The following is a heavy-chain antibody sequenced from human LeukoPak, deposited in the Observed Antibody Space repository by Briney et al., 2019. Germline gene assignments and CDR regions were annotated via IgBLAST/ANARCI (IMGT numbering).Heavy chain of an antibody. CDR3: ARSGDYYDSSGRKVFFDY. CDR1: GFTFSSYS. V-gene: IGHV3-21*01. D-gene: IGHD3-22*01. J-gene: IGHJ4*02. CDR2: ISSSSSYI. Sequence: GGSLRLSCAASGFTFSSYSMNWVRQAPGKGLEWVSSISSSSSYIYYAGSVKGRFTISRDNAKNSLYLQMNSLRAEDTAVYYCARSGDYYDSSGRKVFFDYWGQGTLVTVSS.